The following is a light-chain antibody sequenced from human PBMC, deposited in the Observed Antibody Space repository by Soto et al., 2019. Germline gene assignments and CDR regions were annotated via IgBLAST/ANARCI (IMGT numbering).Light chain of an antibody. Sequence: AIRMTQSPSSPSASTGDRVTMTFWASQGISSYLAWYQQKPGKAPKLLIYAASTLQSGVPSRFSGSGSGTDFTLTISCLQSEDFATYYCQQYYSYPITFGQGTRLEIK. V-gene: IGKV1-8*01. J-gene: IGKJ5*01. CDR3: QQYYSYPIT. CDR2: AAS. CDR1: QGISSY.